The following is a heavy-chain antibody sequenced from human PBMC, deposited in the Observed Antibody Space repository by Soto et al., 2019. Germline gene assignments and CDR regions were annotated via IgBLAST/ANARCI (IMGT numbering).Heavy chain of an antibody. J-gene: IGHJ6*02. CDR1: GGSISNYY. CDR3: ARNQYGSGTTYFYYYGMDV. D-gene: IGHD3-10*01. CDR2: IYYSGST. Sequence: SETLSLTCTVSGGSISNYYWSWIRQPPGKGLEWIGYIYYSGSTNYNPSLKSRVTISVDKSKNQFSLKLNSVTAADTAVYYCARNQYGSGTTYFYYYGMDVWGQGTTVTVSS. V-gene: IGHV4-59*08.